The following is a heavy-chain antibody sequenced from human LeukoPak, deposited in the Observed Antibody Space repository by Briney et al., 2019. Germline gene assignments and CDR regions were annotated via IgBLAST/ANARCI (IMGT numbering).Heavy chain of an antibody. CDR1: GFTFSDYN. V-gene: IGHV3-11*04. CDR2: ISRSGSTK. Sequence: GGSLRLSCAASGFTFSDYNMRWIRQAPGKGLEWVSSISRSGSTKYYADSVKGRFTISRDNSKNTLYLQMNSLRAEDTAVYYCASRYTLAVAWFVGIDYWGQGTLVTVSS. J-gene: IGHJ4*02. CDR3: ASRYTLAVAWFVGIDY. D-gene: IGHD6-19*01.